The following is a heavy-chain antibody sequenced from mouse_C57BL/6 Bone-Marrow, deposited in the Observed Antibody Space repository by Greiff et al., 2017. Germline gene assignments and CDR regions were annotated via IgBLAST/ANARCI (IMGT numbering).Heavy chain of an antibody. CDR1: GYTFTSYW. Sequence: QVQLQQPGAELVRPGTSVKLSCKASGYTFTSYWMHWVKQRPGQGLEWIGVIAPSDSYTNYNQKLKGKATLTVDTSSSTAYMQLSSLTSEDSAVYYCARDYGYDAGFAYWGQGTLVTVSA. J-gene: IGHJ3*01. V-gene: IGHV1-59*01. D-gene: IGHD2-2*01. CDR2: IAPSDSYT. CDR3: ARDYGYDAGFAY.